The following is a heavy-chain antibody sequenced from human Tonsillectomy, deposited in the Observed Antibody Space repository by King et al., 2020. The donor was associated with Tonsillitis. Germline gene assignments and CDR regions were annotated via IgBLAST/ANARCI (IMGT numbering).Heavy chain of an antibody. CDR2: ISYDGSNK. J-gene: IGHJ4*02. CDR1: GFTFSNYG. V-gene: IGHV3-33*05. CDR3: ARWHGGYEDFFDY. Sequence: LVESGGGVVQPGRSLRLSCAASGFTFSNYGMHWVRQAPGKGLEWVAVISYDGSNKYYADSVKGRFTISRDNSKNTLYLQMNSLRADDTAVYYCARWHGGYEDFFDYWGQGTLVTGSS. D-gene: IGHD5-12*01.